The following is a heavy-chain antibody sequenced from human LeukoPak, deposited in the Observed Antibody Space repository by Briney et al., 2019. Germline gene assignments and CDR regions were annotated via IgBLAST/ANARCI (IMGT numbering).Heavy chain of an antibody. V-gene: IGHV1-18*01. CDR3: ARGYSSGWYLDY. J-gene: IGHJ4*02. D-gene: IGHD6-19*01. CDR2: ISAYNGNT. CDR1: VYTFTSCG. Sequence: ASVKVSCKASVYTFTSCGISWVRQAPGQGRECMGEISAYNGNTNYTQTLEGRVTVTTDTSASTAYMELRSLRSDDTAVYYCARGYSSGWYLDYWGQGPLVPVSS.